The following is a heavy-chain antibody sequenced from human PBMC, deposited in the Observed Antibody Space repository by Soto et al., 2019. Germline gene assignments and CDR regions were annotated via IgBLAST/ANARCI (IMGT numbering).Heavy chain of an antibody. J-gene: IGHJ4*02. CDR3: ASGIQLWLRRINNGYSG. CDR1: GGTFSTYA. D-gene: IGHD5-18*01. CDR2: IIPMFGTA. Sequence: QVQLVQSGAEVKKPESSVKVSCKAPGGTFSTYAISWVRQAPGQGLEWMGGIIPMFGTANYAQRLQDRVTITADESTNTVYMELSSPRSEDTAVYFCASGIQLWLRRINNGYSGWGQGTLVTVSS. V-gene: IGHV1-69*12.